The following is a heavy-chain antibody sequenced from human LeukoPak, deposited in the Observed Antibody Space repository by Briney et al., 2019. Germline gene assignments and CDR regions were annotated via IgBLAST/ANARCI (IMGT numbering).Heavy chain of an antibody. CDR1: GFTFSSYA. V-gene: IGHV3-30*04. J-gene: IGHJ4*02. CDR3: VREAPGPTEGFDY. CDR2: ISYDGSNK. Sequence: GRSLRLSCAASGFTFSSYAMHWVRQAPGKGLEWVAVISYDGSNKYYADSVKGRFTISRDNSKNTLYLQMNSLRGEDTAVYYCVREAPGPTEGFDYWGQGTLVTVSS.